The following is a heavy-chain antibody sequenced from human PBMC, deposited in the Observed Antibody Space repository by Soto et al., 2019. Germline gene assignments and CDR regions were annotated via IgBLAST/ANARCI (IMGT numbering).Heavy chain of an antibody. CDR3: AKDRDRDYYDSSGYYSDY. CDR2: ISGSGGST. V-gene: IGHV3-23*01. D-gene: IGHD3-22*01. J-gene: IGHJ4*02. CDR1: GFTFSSYA. Sequence: GGSLRLSCAASGFTFSSYAMSWVRQAPGKGLEWVSAISGSGGSTYYADSVKGRFTISRDNSKNTLYLQMNSLRAEDTAVYYCAKDRDRDYYDSSGYYSDYWGQGTLVTVSS.